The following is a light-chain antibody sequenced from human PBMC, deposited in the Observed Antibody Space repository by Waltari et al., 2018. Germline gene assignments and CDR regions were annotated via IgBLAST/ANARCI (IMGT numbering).Light chain of an antibody. Sequence: QSALTQPASVSGSPGQSITISCTGTSSDIGYSDYVSWYQQHPGKAPKLISYDVSERPSGVSNRFSGSKSGNTASLTISGLQAEDEADYYCSSFTSTNTLLFGGGTKLTVL. CDR1: SSDIGYSDY. CDR2: DVS. CDR3: SSFTSTNTLL. J-gene: IGLJ2*01. V-gene: IGLV2-14*03.